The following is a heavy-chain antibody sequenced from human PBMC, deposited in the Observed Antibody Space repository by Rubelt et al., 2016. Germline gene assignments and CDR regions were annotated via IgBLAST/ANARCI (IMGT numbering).Heavy chain of an antibody. Sequence: EVQLVQSGAEVKQPGESLRISCKGSGYRFTKYWIGWVRQMPGKGLERMGIIDHGGSDNRKRPSFQGQVNFSDAKSISTAYLRGTSLKASDTAMYYCTKWRVGTTDYWGQGTQVTVSS. V-gene: IGHV5-51*01. CDR3: TKWRVGTTDY. CDR2: IDHGGSDN. CDR1: GYRFTKYW. J-gene: IGHJ4*02. D-gene: IGHD1-26*01.